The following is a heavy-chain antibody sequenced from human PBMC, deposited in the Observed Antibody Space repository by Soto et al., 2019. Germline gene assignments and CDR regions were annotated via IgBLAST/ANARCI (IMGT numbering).Heavy chain of an antibody. D-gene: IGHD5-12*01. J-gene: IGHJ3*02. V-gene: IGHV3-33*01. Sequence: QVQLVESGGGVVQPGRSLRLSCAASGFTFSSYGIHWVRQAPGKGLEWVAVIWYDGSNKYYADSVKGRFTISRDNSKNTLYLQMNSLRAEETAVYYCARETYVDIVATIGGDEAFDIWGQGTMVTVSS. CDR3: ARETYVDIVATIGGDEAFDI. CDR1: GFTFSSYG. CDR2: IWYDGSNK.